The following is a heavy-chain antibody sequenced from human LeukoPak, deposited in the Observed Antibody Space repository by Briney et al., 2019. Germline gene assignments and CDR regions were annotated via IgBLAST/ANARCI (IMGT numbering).Heavy chain of an antibody. D-gene: IGHD3-3*01. J-gene: IGHJ4*02. CDR1: GGSISSYY. CDR3: ARETGQGDFWSGYYGSYFDY. V-gene: IGHV4-59*01. CDR2: IYYSGST. Sequence: PSETLSLTCTVSGGSISSYYWSWIRQPPGKGLEWIGYIYYSGSTNYNPSLKSRVTISVDTSKNQFSLKLSSVTAADTAVYYCARETGQGDFWSGYYGSYFDYWGQGTLVTVSS.